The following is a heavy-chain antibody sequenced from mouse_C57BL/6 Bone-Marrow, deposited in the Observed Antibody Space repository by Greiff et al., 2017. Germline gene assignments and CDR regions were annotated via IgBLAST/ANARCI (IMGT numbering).Heavy chain of an antibody. Sequence: EVKLVESGGGLVKPGGSLKLSCAASGFTFSSYTMSWVRQTPEKRLEWVATISGGGGNTYYPDSVKGRFTISRDNAKNTRYLQRSSLRSEDTALYYCAREDYGSSYWYFDVWGTGTTVTVSS. J-gene: IGHJ1*03. CDR3: AREDYGSSYWYFDV. CDR2: ISGGGGNT. CDR1: GFTFSSYT. V-gene: IGHV5-9*01. D-gene: IGHD1-1*01.